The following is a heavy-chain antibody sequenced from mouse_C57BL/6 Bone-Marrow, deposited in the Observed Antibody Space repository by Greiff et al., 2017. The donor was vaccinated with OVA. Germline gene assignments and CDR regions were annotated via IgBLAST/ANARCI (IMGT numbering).Heavy chain of an antibody. V-gene: IGHV2-9-1*01. CDR2: IWTGGGT. CDR1: GFSLTSYA. D-gene: IGHD2-5*01. Sequence: VKLMESGPGLVAPSQSLSITCTVSGFSLTSYAISWVRQPPGKGLEWLGVIWTGGGTNYNTAHLSKLSISKDNSESKFFLTENSLLTADTAGYYVADRSAIVTPYYAMDYWGQGTSVTVSS. J-gene: IGHJ4*01. CDR3: ADRSAIVTPYYAMDY.